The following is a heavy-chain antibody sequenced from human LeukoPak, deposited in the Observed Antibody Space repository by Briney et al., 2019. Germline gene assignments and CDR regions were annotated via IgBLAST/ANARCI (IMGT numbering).Heavy chain of an antibody. D-gene: IGHD5-24*01. CDR3: ARGDGYNYWFDP. J-gene: IGHJ5*02. V-gene: IGHV4-61*05. CDR2: IYYSGST. Sequence: SETLSLTCTVSGGSISSSSYYWGWIRQPPGKGLEWIGYIYYSGSTNYNPSLKSRVTISVDTSKNQFSLKLSSVTAADTAVYYCARGDGYNYWFDPWGQGTLVTVSS. CDR1: GGSISSSSYY.